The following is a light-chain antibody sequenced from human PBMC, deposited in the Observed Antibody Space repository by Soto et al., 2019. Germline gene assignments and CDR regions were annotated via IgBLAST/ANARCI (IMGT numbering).Light chain of an antibody. CDR1: SSDVGGYNY. CDR3: SSYAGSNNYV. CDR2: EVS. Sequence: ALTQPPSASGSPGQSVTISCTGTSSDVGGYNYVSWYQQHPGKAPKLMIYEVSKRPSGVPDRFSGSKSGNTASLTVSGLQAEDEADYYCSSYAGSNNYVFGTGTKLTVL. J-gene: IGLJ1*01. V-gene: IGLV2-8*01.